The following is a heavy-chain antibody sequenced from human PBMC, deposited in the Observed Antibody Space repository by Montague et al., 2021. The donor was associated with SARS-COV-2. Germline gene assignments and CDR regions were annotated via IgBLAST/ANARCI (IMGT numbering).Heavy chain of an antibody. CDR2: IYYSGST. CDR1: GGSISSYY. V-gene: IGHV4-59*01. J-gene: IGHJ3*02. Sequence: SETLSLTSTVSGGSISSYYWSWIRQPPGKGLEWIGYIYYSGSTNYDPSLKSRVTISVDTSKNQFSLKLSSVTAADTAVYYCARTGLGDYDILTGYTVNAFDIWGQGTMVTVSS. D-gene: IGHD3-9*01. CDR3: ARTGLGDYDILTGYTVNAFDI.